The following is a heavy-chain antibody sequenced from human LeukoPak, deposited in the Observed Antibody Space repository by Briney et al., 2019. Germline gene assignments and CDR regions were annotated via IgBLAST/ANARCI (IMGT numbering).Heavy chain of an antibody. Sequence: ASVKVSCKASGYPFTSYGISWVRQAPGQGLEWMGWINTYNGNTNYAQILQGRVTLTRDTSTSTAYMELRSLRPDDTAVYYCARDVTEYVGASADWGQGTLVTVSS. J-gene: IGHJ4*02. V-gene: IGHV1-18*01. CDR3: ARDVTEYVGASAD. CDR1: GYPFTSYG. CDR2: INTYNGNT. D-gene: IGHD1-26*01.